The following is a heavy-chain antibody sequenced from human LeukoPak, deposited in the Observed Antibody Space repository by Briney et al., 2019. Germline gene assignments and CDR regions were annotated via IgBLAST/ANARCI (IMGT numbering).Heavy chain of an antibody. V-gene: IGHV3-11*04. J-gene: IGHJ4*02. CDR3: ARDPYYYDSSGYYHY. CDR2: ISSSSSTI. D-gene: IGHD3-22*01. CDR1: GFTFSDYY. Sequence: GGSLRLSCAASGFTFSDYYMSWIRQAPGKGLEWVSYISSSSSTIYYADSVKGRSTISRDNAKNSLYLQMNSLRAEDTAVYYCARDPYYYDSSGYYHYWGQGTLVTVSS.